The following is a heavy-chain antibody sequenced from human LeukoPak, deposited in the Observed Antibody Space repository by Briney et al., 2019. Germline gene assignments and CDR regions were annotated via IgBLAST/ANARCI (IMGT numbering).Heavy chain of an antibody. D-gene: IGHD6-19*01. CDR1: GFTFSSYA. Sequence: PGGFLRLSCAASGFTFSSYAMHWVRQAPGKGLEWVAVISYDGSNKYYADSVKGRFTISRDNSKNTLYLQMNSLRAEDTAVYYCARDAGAPCQWLVGGFDYWGQGTLVTVSS. J-gene: IGHJ4*02. CDR3: ARDAGAPCQWLVGGFDY. CDR2: ISYDGSNK. V-gene: IGHV3-30-3*01.